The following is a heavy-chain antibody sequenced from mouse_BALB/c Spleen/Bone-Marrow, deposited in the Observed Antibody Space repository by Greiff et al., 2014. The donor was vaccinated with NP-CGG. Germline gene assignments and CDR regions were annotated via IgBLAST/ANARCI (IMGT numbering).Heavy chain of an antibody. CDR1: GFNIKNYY. D-gene: IGHD2-3*01. CDR2: IDPEDGNT. J-gene: IGHJ2*02. Sequence: VQLKESGAELVRPGALVKLSCKASGFNIKNYYMHWVKQRPEQGLEWVGRIDPEDGNTLYDPKFQGQASITTDTSSNTAYLQLSSLTSEDAAVYYCAAYFRKGGYYYIDYWGQGTSLTVSS. CDR3: AAYFRKGGYYYIDY. V-gene: IGHV14-1*02.